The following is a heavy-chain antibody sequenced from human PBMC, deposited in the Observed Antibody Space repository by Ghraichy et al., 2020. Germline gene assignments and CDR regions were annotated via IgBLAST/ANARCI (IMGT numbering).Heavy chain of an antibody. J-gene: IGHJ6*02. CDR1: GGSISSYY. D-gene: IGHD4-11*01. V-gene: IGHV4-59*01. CDR3: ARGHSNYGLEYYGMDV. CDR2: IYYSGST. Sequence: SETLSLTCTVSGGSISSYYWSWIRQPPGKGLEWIGYIYYSGSTNYNPSLKSRVTISVDTSKNQFSLKLSSVTAADTAVYYCARGHSNYGLEYYGMDVWGQGTTVTVSS.